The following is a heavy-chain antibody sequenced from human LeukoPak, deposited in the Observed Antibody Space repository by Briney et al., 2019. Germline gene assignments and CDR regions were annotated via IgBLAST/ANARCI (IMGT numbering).Heavy chain of an antibody. CDR2: IYRSGST. J-gene: IGHJ4*02. V-gene: IGHV4-30-2*01. CDR3: ARDSSSSLGGALGY. CDR1: GGSISSGGYY. D-gene: IGHD6-13*01. Sequence: SETLSLTCTVSGGSISSGGYYWSWIRQPPGKGLEWIGYIYRSGSTYYNPSLKSRVTISVDRSKDQFSLKLSSVTAADTAVYYCARDSSSSLGGALGYWGQGTLVTVSS.